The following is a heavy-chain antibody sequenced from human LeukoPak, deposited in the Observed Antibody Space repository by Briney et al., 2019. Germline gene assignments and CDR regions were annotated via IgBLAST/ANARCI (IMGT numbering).Heavy chain of an antibody. D-gene: IGHD2-21*02. J-gene: IGHJ5*02. CDR1: GGSISSSSYY. CDR2: IYYSGST. V-gene: IGHV4-61*05. CDR3: ARLSAVTAMGFNWFDP. Sequence: SETLSLTCTVSGGSISSSSYYWGWIRQPPGKGLEWIGYIYYSGSTNYNPSLKSRVTISVDTSKNQFSLKLCSVTAADTAVYYCARLSAVTAMGFNWFDPWGQGTLVTVSS.